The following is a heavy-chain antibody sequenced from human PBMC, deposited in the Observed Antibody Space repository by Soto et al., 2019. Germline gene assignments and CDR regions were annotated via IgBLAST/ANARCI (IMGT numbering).Heavy chain of an antibody. J-gene: IGHJ3*01. CDR2: VIPLIGAP. CDR1: GGAISTSV. Sequence: QVHLAQSGAEMKKPGSSMRVSCEASGGAISTSVIGWVRQAPGQGLEWMGGVIPLIGAPSYPQKFQGRVTISADESFSTVYLELTSLKSEDTATYYCARGPRIGWVQAAFDVWGQGTLIIVSS. V-gene: IGHV1-69*01. CDR3: ARGPRIGWVQAAFDV. D-gene: IGHD1-1*01.